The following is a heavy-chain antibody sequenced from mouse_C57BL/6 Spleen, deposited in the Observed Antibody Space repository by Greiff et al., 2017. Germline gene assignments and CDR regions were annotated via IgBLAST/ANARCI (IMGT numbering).Heavy chain of an antibody. D-gene: IGHD2-2*01. V-gene: IGHV3-6*01. CDR2: ISYDGSN. CDR1: GYSITSGYY. J-gene: IGHJ3*01. CDR3: ARDYYGYAGALGFAY. Sequence: ESGPGLVKPSQSLSLTCSVTGYSITSGYYWNWIRQFPGNKLEWMGYISYDGSNNYNPSLKNRISITRDTSKNQFFLKLNSVTTEDTATYYGARDYYGYAGALGFAYGGQGTLVTVSA.